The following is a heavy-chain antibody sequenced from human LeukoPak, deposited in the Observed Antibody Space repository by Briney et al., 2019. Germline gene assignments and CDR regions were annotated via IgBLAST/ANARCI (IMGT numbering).Heavy chain of an antibody. D-gene: IGHD3-16*01. CDR2: ISSASSAI. CDR1: GFTFSSYS. J-gene: IGHJ4*02. CDR3: ARVIGSYGDSAY. V-gene: IGHV3-48*04. Sequence: GGSLRLSCAASGFTFSSYSMNWVRQALGKGLEWLSYISSASSAIYYADSLKGRFTISRDNAKNSLYLQMDSLRAEDTAAYYCARVIGSYGDSAYWGQGTLVTVSS.